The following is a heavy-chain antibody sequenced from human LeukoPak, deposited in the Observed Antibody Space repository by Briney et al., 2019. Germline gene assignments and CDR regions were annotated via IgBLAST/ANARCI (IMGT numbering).Heavy chain of an antibody. CDR1: GASFSGYY. CDR2: VYYSGNT. D-gene: IGHD5-24*01. J-gene: IGHJ4*02. CDR3: ARHRSGWLQSSFDY. Sequence: SETLSLTCTVSGASFSGYYWSWIRQPPGKGLEWIGYVYYSGNTNYNPSLKSRVTISVDTSKNQFSLKLTSVTAADTAVYYCARHRSGWLQSSFDYWGQGTLVTVSS. V-gene: IGHV4-59*01.